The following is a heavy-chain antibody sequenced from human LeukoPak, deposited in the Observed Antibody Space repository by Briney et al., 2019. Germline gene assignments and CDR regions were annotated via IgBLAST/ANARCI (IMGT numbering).Heavy chain of an antibody. Sequence: GASVKVSCKASGYTFSRYGISWVRQAPGQGLEWMGRINPNTGAAYYAQKFQGRVTVTRDTSISTAFMELSRLMFDDTAVYYCARDVVVAPAAHFYFDYWGQGTLVTVSA. V-gene: IGHV1-2*02. CDR2: INPNTGAA. D-gene: IGHD2-2*01. CDR1: GYTFSRYG. CDR3: ARDVVVAPAAHFYFDY. J-gene: IGHJ4*02.